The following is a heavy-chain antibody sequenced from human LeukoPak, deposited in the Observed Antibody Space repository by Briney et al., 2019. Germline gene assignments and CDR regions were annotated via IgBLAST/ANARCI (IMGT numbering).Heavy chain of an antibody. D-gene: IGHD1-1*01. J-gene: IGHJ5*02. CDR1: GGSISSSSYY. CDR3: ASLPKQLGSWFDP. CDR2: IYYSGST. Sequence: SETLSLTCTVSGGSISSSSYYWGWIRQPPGKGLEWIGSIYYSGSTYYNPPLKSRVTISVDTSKNQFSLKLSSVTAADTAVYYCASLPKQLGSWFDPWGQGTLVTVSS. V-gene: IGHV4-39*07.